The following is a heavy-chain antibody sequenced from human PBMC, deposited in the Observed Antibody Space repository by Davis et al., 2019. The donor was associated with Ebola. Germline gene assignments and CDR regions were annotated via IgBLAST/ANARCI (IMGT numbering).Heavy chain of an antibody. CDR3: AKDTSNIWFDI. D-gene: IGHD1-26*01. CDR1: GFVFRNYV. J-gene: IGHJ3*02. Sequence: GGSLRLSCAASGFVFRNYVMSWVRQAPGKGLEWVSTLGTSADTYYADSVKGRFTISRDNSKNTLYLQMNGLRVEDTAIYDCAKDTSNIWFDIWGQGTNVTVSS. V-gene: IGHV3-23*01. CDR2: LGTSADT.